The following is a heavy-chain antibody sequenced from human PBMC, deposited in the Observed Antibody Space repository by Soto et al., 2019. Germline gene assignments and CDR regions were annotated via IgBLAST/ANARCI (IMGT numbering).Heavy chain of an antibody. CDR3: ARHPSVTSSPGDYCYYGMDV. J-gene: IGHJ6*02. CDR1: GYSFTSYW. CDR2: IDPSDSYT. V-gene: IGHV5-10-1*01. D-gene: IGHD4-4*01. Sequence: PGESLKISCKGSGYSFTSYWISWVRQMPGKGLEWMGRIDPSDSYTNYSPSFQGHVTISADESISTAYLQWSSLKASDTAMYYCARHPSVTSSPGDYCYYGMDVWGQGTTVTVSS.